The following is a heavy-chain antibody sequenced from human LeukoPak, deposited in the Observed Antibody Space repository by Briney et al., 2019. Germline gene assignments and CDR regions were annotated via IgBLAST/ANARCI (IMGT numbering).Heavy chain of an antibody. V-gene: IGHV1-46*01. Sequence: GASVKVSCKASGGTFSSYAISWVRQAPGQGLEWMGIINPSGGSTSYAQKFQGRVTMTRDTSTSTVYMELSSLRSEDTAVYYCARSRGYSGYDMYYFDYWGQGTLVTVSS. D-gene: IGHD5-12*01. CDR1: GGTFSSYA. CDR2: INPSGGST. CDR3: ARSRGYSGYDMYYFDY. J-gene: IGHJ4*02.